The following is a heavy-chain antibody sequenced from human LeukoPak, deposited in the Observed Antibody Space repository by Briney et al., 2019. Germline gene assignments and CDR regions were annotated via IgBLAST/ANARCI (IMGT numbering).Heavy chain of an antibody. CDR3: AKGVAMVRGVTHFDC. CDR2: ISGSGGSA. J-gene: IGHJ4*02. Sequence: GGSLRFSCAASGFAFRSYAMSWVRQAPGKGLEWASGISGSGGSAFYADSVKGRFTISRDNSKNTMYLEMNSLTVDDTALYYCAKGVAMVRGVTHFDCWGQGTLVTVSS. CDR1: GFAFRSYA. V-gene: IGHV3-23*01. D-gene: IGHD3-10*01.